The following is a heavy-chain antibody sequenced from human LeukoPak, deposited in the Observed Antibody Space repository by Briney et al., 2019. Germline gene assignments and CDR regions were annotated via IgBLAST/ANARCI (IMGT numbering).Heavy chain of an antibody. J-gene: IGHJ5*02. CDR2: INHSGST. D-gene: IGHD1-20*01. CDR3: ASSPFIGNWNH. V-gene: IGHV4-34*01. CDR1: GGSFSGYY. Sequence: PSETLSLTCAVYGGSFSGYYWSWIRQPPGKGLEWIGEINHSGSTNYNPSLKSRVTISVDTSKNQFSLKLSSVTAADTAVYYCASSPFIGNWNHWGQGTLVTVSS.